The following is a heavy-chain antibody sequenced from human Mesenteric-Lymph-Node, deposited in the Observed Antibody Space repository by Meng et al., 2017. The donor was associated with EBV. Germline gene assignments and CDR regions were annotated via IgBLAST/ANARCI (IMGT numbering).Heavy chain of an antibody. V-gene: IGHV4-39*01. D-gene: IGHD3-10*01. CDR1: GGSISSNDYW. J-gene: IGHJ4*02. Sequence: QPRGSRPGLVKPSEPLSLPFTFSGGSISSNDYWWGWIRQPPGKGLEWIGSFYYSGTTYYSPSLKGRITISADRSKNQFSLHLNSVTAADTAVYYCARKFVPDLFGENYYFDYWGQGTLVTVSS. CDR3: ARKFVPDLFGENYYFDY. CDR2: FYYSGTT.